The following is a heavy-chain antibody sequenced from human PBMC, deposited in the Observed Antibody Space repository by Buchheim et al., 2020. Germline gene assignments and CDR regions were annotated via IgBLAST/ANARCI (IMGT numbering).Heavy chain of an antibody. CDR1: GFTFSDSY. CDR3: AKDLISGY. CDR2: ISSSVNTI. D-gene: IGHD3-10*01. Sequence: QVHLVESGGALVKPGGSLRLSCAASGFTFSDSYMSWIRQAPGKGLEWVSYISSSVNTIYYADSVKGRFTISRDNSKNSLSLPMNSLSAEDTAVYYCAKDLISGYWGKGTL. V-gene: IGHV3-11*01. J-gene: IGHJ4*02.